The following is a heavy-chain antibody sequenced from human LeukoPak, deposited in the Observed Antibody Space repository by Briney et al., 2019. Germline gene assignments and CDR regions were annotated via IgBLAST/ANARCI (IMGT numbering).Heavy chain of an antibody. J-gene: IGHJ4*02. D-gene: IGHD1-1*01. CDR2: INPSGGST. CDR3: ARDAPPVQLEPMFDY. Sequence: ASVKVSCKASGYTFTSYAMNWVRQAPGQGLEWMGIINPSGGSTSYAQKFQGRVTMTRDTSTSTVYMELSSLRSEDTAVYYCARDAPPVQLEPMFDYWGQGTLVTVSS. CDR1: GYTFTSYA. V-gene: IGHV1-46*01.